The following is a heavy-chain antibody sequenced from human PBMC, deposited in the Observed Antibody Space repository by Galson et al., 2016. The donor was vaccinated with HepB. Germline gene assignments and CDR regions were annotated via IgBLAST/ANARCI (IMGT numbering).Heavy chain of an antibody. CDR3: ARTRLSSQLFDY. D-gene: IGHD6-13*01. Sequence: SLRLSCAASGFTFSSYAMSWVRQAPGKGLEWVSAISGSGGSTYYADSVKGRFTISRDNAKNSLYLQMNSLRAEDTAVYYCARTRLSSQLFDYWGQGTLVTVSS. CDR2: ISGSGGST. CDR1: GFTFSSYA. J-gene: IGHJ4*02. V-gene: IGHV3-23*01.